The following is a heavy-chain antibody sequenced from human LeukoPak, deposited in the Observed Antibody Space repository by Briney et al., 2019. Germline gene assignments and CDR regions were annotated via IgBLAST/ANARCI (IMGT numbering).Heavy chain of an antibody. Sequence: SETLSLICTVSGASISPNYWSWIRQFPGKGLEWIGFIYSDGRTEYSPSLKSRVTISVDTSNNQFSLRLTSVTAADTAVYYCARLSSVGASREGNYWGQGTLVTVSS. CDR3: ARLSSVGASREGNY. CDR1: GASISPNY. D-gene: IGHD1-26*01. CDR2: IYSDGRT. V-gene: IGHV4-59*08. J-gene: IGHJ4*02.